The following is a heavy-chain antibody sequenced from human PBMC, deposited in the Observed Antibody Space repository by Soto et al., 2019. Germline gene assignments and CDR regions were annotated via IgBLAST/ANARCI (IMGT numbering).Heavy chain of an antibody. D-gene: IGHD3-3*01. CDR2: IKSKTDGGTT. CDR1: GFTFSNAW. V-gene: IGHV3-15*01. CDR3: TTDPVTIFGVVIVYYYGMDV. Sequence: EVQLVESGGGLVKPGGSLRLSCAASGFTFSNAWMSWVRQAPGKGLEWVGRIKSKTDGGTTDYAAPVKGRFTISRDDSKNTLYLQMNSLKTEDTAVYYCTTDPVTIFGVVIVYYYGMDVWGQGTTVTVSS. J-gene: IGHJ6*02.